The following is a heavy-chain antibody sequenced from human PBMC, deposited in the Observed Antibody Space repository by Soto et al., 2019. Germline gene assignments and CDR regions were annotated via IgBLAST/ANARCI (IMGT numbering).Heavy chain of an antibody. J-gene: IGHJ4*02. V-gene: IGHV4-59*01. D-gene: IGHD6-13*01. CDR2: IYYSGST. Sequence: PSETLSLTCTVSGGSISSYYWSWIRQPPGKGLEWIGYIYYSGSTNYNPSLKSRVTISVDTSKNQFSLKLSSVTAADTAVYYCARFGSSSWYEDYFDYWGQGTLVTVSS. CDR3: ARFGSSSWYEDYFDY. CDR1: GGSISSYY.